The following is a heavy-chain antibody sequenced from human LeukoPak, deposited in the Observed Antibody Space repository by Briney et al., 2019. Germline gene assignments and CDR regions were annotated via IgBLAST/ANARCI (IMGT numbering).Heavy chain of an antibody. Sequence: AGGSLRLSCAASGFTFSSYAMSWVRQAPGQGLEWVSAISGSGDDTYYADSVKGRFTISRDNSKNTLYLQMNSLRAEDTAVYYCAKKEAMIRGVPYYYDFWGQGTLVTVSS. CDR3: AKKEAMIRGVPYYYDF. J-gene: IGHJ4*02. CDR1: GFTFSSYA. CDR2: ISGSGDDT. V-gene: IGHV3-23*01. D-gene: IGHD3-10*01.